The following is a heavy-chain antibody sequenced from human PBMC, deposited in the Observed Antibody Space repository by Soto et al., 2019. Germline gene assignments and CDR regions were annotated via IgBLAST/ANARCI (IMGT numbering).Heavy chain of an antibody. D-gene: IGHD2-15*01. V-gene: IGHV4-59*08. Sequence: SETLSLTCTVSGGSISSYYWSWIRQPPGKGLEWIWYIYYSGSTNYNPSLKSRVTISVDTSKNQFSLKLSSVTAADTAVYYCARRYGGTFDYWGQGTLVTVSS. CDR1: GGSISSYY. CDR3: ARRYGGTFDY. J-gene: IGHJ4*02. CDR2: IYYSGST.